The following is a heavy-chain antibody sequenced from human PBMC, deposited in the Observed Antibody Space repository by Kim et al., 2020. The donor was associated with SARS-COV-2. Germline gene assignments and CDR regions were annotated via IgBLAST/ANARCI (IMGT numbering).Heavy chain of an antibody. Sequence: SETLSLTCAVYGGSFSGYYWSWIRQPPGKGLEWIGEINHSGSTNYNPSLKSRVTISVDTSKNQFSLKLSSVTAADTAVYYCARGLTLWFGELLSWFDPWGQGTLVTVSS. CDR2: INHSGST. J-gene: IGHJ5*02. CDR3: ARGLTLWFGELLSWFDP. V-gene: IGHV4-34*01. D-gene: IGHD3-10*01. CDR1: GGSFSGYY.